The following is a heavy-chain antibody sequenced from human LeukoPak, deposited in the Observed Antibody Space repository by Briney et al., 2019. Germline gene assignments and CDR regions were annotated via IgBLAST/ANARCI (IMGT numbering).Heavy chain of an antibody. Sequence: SETLSLTCTVSGGSISSGGYYWSWIRQPAGKGLEWIGRIYTSGNTNYNPSLKSRATISVDTSKNQFSLELSSVTAADTAVYYCARGGIRDSSGGPGAFDIWGQGTMVTVSS. CDR2: IYTSGNT. J-gene: IGHJ3*02. D-gene: IGHD3-22*01. CDR3: ARGGIRDSSGGPGAFDI. V-gene: IGHV4-61*02. CDR1: GGSISSGGYY.